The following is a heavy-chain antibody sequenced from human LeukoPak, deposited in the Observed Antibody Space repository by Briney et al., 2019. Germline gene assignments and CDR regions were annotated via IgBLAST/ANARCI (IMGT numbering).Heavy chain of an antibody. CDR2: ISSSGCTI. Sequence: GGSLRLSCAASGFTFSDYYMSWIRQAPGKGLEWVSYISSSGCTIYYADSVKGRFTISRDNAKNSLYLQMNSLRAEDTAVYYCANIAAAGSFDYWGQGTLVTVSS. J-gene: IGHJ4*02. D-gene: IGHD6-13*01. V-gene: IGHV3-11*01. CDR3: ANIAAAGSFDY. CDR1: GFTFSDYY.